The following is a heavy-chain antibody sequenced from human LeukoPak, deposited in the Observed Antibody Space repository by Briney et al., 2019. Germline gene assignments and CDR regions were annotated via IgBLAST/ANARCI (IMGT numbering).Heavy chain of an antibody. Sequence: ASVKVSCRASGGTLSSYAISWVRQAPGQGLEWMGGIIPIFGTANYAQKFQGRVTITADESTSTAYMELSSLRSEDTAVYYCARDAHSTGYSSSWYVLCYWGQGTLVTVSS. CDR3: ARDAHSTGYSSSWYVLCY. D-gene: IGHD6-13*01. CDR2: IIPIFGTA. V-gene: IGHV1-69*01. J-gene: IGHJ4*02. CDR1: GGTLSSYA.